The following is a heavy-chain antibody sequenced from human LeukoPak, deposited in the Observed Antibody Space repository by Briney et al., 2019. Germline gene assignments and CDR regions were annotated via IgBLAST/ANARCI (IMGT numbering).Heavy chain of an antibody. CDR1: GFTFDNYG. CDR2: LKWNGEST. D-gene: IGHD6-19*01. CDR3: ARGEQWLDS. V-gene: IGHV3-20*04. J-gene: IGHJ4*02. Sequence: GGSLRLSCTASGFTFDNYGMTWVRQAPGKALEWVSGLKWNGESTGYGDSVRGRFTISRDNAKDSLFLQMDSLRVEDTAFYFCARGEQWLDSWGRGTLVTVSS.